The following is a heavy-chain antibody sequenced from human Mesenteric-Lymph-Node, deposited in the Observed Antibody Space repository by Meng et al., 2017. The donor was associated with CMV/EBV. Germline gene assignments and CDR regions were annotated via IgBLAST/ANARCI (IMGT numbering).Heavy chain of an antibody. Sequence: SCFTLTSFSIAWLRQPPGHGLDWLGWNSACNGDTNSAPNLQGKVTLTTDTSTSTASMKLRSLGSGDTAVYYCAGDFAYSSRSHYFDYWGQGTLVTVSS. J-gene: IGHJ4*02. CDR2: NSACNGDT. CDR1: CFTLTSFS. D-gene: IGHD6-13*01. CDR3: AGDFAYSSRSHYFDY. V-gene: IGHV1-18*01.